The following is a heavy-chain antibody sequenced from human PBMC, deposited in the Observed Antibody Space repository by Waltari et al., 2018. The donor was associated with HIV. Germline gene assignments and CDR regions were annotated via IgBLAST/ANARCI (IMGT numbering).Heavy chain of an antibody. D-gene: IGHD3-22*01. Sequence: QVQLQESGPGLVKPSQTLSLTCTVSGGSISSGSYYWSWIRQPAGKGLEWIGRIYTSGSTNYNPSLKSRVTISVDTSKNQFSLKLSSVTAADTAVYYCASQLGYYYDSSGYYLDYWGQGTLVTVSS. J-gene: IGHJ4*02. V-gene: IGHV4-61*02. CDR2: IYTSGST. CDR1: GGSISSGSYY. CDR3: ASQLGYYYDSSGYYLDY.